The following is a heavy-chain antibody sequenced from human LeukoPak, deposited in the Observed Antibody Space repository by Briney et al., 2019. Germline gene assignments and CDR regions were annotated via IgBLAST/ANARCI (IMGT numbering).Heavy chain of an antibody. CDR2: IRPLEGST. D-gene: IGHD3-16*01. J-gene: IGHJ4*02. CDR3: VREKSGGTYDY. Sequence: SVKVSCKASGYTFISYYIQWVRQAPGQGLEWMGTIRPLEGSTTYAQKFQGRVTMTRDMSTSTGYMELSSLKSEDTAIYYCVREKSGGTYDYWGQGTLVTVSS. CDR1: GYTFISYY. V-gene: IGHV1-46*01.